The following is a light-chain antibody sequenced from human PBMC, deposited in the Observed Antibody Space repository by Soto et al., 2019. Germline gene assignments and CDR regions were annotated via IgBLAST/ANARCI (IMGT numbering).Light chain of an antibody. CDR3: AAWDDSLSASCV. Sequence: QSVLTQPPSASGSPGQSVTISCTGTSSDVGGYNYVSWYQQHPGKVPKLMIYEVSKRPSGVPDRFSGSKSGKTASLTVSGLQAEDEADYYCAAWDDSLSASCVFGTGTKVTVL. J-gene: IGLJ1*01. V-gene: IGLV2-8*01. CDR2: EVS. CDR1: SSDVGGYNY.